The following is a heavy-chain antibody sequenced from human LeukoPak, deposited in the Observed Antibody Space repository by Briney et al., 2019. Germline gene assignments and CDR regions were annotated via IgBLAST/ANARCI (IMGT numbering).Heavy chain of an antibody. J-gene: IGHJ6*04. CDR3: ARESLECTSTSCYGMDV. D-gene: IGHD2-2*01. CDR2: INHSGST. V-gene: IGHV4-34*01. Sequence: PSETLSLTCAVYGGSFSGYYWSSIRQPPGKGLEWIGEINHSGSTNYNPSLKSRVTISVDTSKNRFSLKLSSVTAADTAVYYCARESLECTSTSCYGMDVWGKGTTVTVSS. CDR1: GGSFSGYY.